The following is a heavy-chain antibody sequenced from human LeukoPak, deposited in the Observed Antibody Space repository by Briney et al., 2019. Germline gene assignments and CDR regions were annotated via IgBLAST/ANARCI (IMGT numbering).Heavy chain of an antibody. CDR3: ARATGGYVTFDN. V-gene: IGHV1-46*01. J-gene: IGHJ4*02. CDR1: GYTFSNYY. CDR2: INPSGGSS. D-gene: IGHD5-12*01. Sequence: GASVKVSCKASGYTFSNYYIHWVRQAPGQGLEWMGIINPSGGSSRNAQRFQGRVTMTRDMSTSTVYMELSSLKSGDTAMYYCARATGGYVTFDNWGRGTLVTVSS.